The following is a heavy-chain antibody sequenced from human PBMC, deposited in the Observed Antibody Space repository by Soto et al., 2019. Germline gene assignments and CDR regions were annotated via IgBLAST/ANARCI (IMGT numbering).Heavy chain of an antibody. D-gene: IGHD3-9*01. CDR1: GFIFSSYA. CDR2: ISGSGGST. V-gene: IGHV3-23*01. CDR3: AKDRGAWDRLFDY. Sequence: LRISCAASGFIFSSYAMNWVRQAPGKGLEWVSAISGSGGSTYYADSVKGRFTISRDNSKNTLYLQVNSLRAEDTAVYFCAKDRGAWDRLFDYWGQGALVTVSS. J-gene: IGHJ4*02.